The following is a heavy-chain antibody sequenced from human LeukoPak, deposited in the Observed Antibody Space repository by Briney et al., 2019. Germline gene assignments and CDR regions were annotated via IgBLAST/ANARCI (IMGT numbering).Heavy chain of an antibody. D-gene: IGHD3-3*01. V-gene: IGHV1-8*01. Sequence: ASVTVSCKASGYTFTSYDINWVRQATGQGLEWMGWMNPNSGNTGYAQKFQGRVTMTRNTSISTAYMELSSLRSEDTAVYYCARGLYDFWSGYYWFDPWGQGTLVTVSS. CDR3: ARGLYDFWSGYYWFDP. CDR1: GYTFTSYD. J-gene: IGHJ5*02. CDR2: MNPNSGNT.